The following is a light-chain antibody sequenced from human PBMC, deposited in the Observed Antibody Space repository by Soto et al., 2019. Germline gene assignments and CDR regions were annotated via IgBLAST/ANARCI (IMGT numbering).Light chain of an antibody. CDR2: GAS. CDR1: QSVNSF. Sequence: EILFTQSPGTLSLSPGERATLSCRASQSVNSFLAWYQQKPGQAPRLLIYGASTRANGIPARFSGSGSGTEFTLTISSLQSEDFAFYYCQQYNNWPPITFGQGTRLEIK. CDR3: QQYNNWPPIT. J-gene: IGKJ5*01. V-gene: IGKV3-15*01.